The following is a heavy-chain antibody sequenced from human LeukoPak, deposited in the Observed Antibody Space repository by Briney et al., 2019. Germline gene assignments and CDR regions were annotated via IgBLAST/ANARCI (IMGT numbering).Heavy chain of an antibody. Sequence: GGSLRLSCAASGFTFSSYGMHWVRQAPGKGLEWVAFIRYDGSNKYYADSVKGRFTISRDNSKNTLYLQMNSLRAEDTAVYYCAKDPLARLRFLEWLLFDYWGQGTLVTVS. CDR2: IRYDGSNK. J-gene: IGHJ4*02. CDR1: GFTFSSYG. V-gene: IGHV3-30*02. CDR3: AKDPLARLRFLEWLLFDY. D-gene: IGHD3-3*01.